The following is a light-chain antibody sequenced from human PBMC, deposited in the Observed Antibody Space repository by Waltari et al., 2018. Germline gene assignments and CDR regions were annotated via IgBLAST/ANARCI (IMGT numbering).Light chain of an antibody. CDR1: QYIRNW. CDR3: QQTYSIPLT. Sequence: IQITQSPSSVPASVGDRVTITCRASQYIRNWLAWYQQKPGKAPELLISAASTLQSGVPSRFSGSGSGTDFTLTSSSLQPEDFATYYCQQTYSIPLTCGGGTKVEIK. V-gene: IGKV1-12*01. J-gene: IGKJ4*01. CDR2: AAS.